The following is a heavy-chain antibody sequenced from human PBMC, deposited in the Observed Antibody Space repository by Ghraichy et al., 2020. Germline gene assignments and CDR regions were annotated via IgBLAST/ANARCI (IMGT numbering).Heavy chain of an antibody. Sequence: GGSLRLSCAASGFTLSSYPMHWVRQAPGKGLEWVAVMFSDENNKYYGDSVKGRFAISRDNSKNMLDLQMNSLRPEDTAVYYCARGGNGLHVWGQGTTVPVSS. CDR2: MFSDENNK. J-gene: IGHJ6*02. CDR1: GFTLSSYP. CDR3: ARGGNGLHV. V-gene: IGHV3-30*09.